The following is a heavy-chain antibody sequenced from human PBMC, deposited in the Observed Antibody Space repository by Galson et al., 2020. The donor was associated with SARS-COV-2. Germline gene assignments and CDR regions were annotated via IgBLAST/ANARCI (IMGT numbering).Heavy chain of an antibody. Sequence: SVKVYCKTSGFRFTATAVQWVRQARGQRLEWIGWIVVGSGKTNYAQKFQERVTITRDMSTTTAYMELSSLRSEDTAVYYCAAFVGNNPAYWGQGTLVSVSS. CDR2: IVVGSGKT. V-gene: IGHV1-58*01. CDR1: GFRFTATA. J-gene: IGHJ4*02. D-gene: IGHD1-26*01. CDR3: AAFVGNNPAY.